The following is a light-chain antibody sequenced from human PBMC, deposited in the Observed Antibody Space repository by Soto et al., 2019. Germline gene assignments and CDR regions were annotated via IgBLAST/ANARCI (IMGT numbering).Light chain of an antibody. V-gene: IGKV1-5*03. CDR1: QSISSW. CDR3: HHYGDSPRT. Sequence: DIQMTQSPSTLSASVGDRVTITCRASQSISSWLAWYQQKPGKAPKLLIYKASSLESGVPSRFSGSGSGTEFTLTISSLQPEDVAAYYCHHYGDSPRTFGQGTRLEIK. J-gene: IGKJ5*01. CDR2: KAS.